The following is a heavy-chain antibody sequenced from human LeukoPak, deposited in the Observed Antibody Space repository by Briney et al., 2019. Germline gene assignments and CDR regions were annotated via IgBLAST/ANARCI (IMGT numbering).Heavy chain of an antibody. D-gene: IGHD6-19*01. V-gene: IGHV3-48*02. CDR1: GFTFSSYS. CDR2: ISSSSSTI. J-gene: IGHJ4*02. CDR3: ARGGSSGRSACHY. Sequence: GGSLRLSCAASGFTFSSYSMNWVRQAPGKGLEWVSYISSSSSTIYYADSVKGRFTISRDNAKNSLYMQINSLRDEDTAVYYCARGGSSGRSACHYWGQGTLVTVSS.